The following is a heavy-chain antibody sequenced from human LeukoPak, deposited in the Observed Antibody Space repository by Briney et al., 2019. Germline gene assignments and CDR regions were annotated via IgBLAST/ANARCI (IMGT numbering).Heavy chain of an antibody. J-gene: IGHJ4*02. CDR2: IYYSGST. V-gene: IGHV4-59*12. CDR1: GGSISSYY. Sequence: SETLSLTCTVSGGSISSYYWSWIRQPPGKGLEWIGYIYYSGSTNYNPSLKSRVTISVDTSKNQFSLKLSSVTAADTAVYYCARARYYYDSSGYRRRLPRDFDYWGQGTLVTVSS. CDR3: ARARYYYDSSGYRRRLPRDFDY. D-gene: IGHD3-22*01.